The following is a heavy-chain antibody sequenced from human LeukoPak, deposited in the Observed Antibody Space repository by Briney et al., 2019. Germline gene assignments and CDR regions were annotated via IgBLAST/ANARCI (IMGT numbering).Heavy chain of an antibody. V-gene: IGHV3-21*01. D-gene: IGHD6-19*01. CDR1: GYTLSNYN. CDR2: ISGCSSYL. Sequence: GGSLRLSCAASGYTLSNYNMNWVRQAPGKGLEWVSSISGCSSYLFFADSVKGRFTISRDNTKNSLYMQMNSLRVDDTAVYYCARDAVTGYSSGWYKPFPFDYWGQGSLVTVSS. J-gene: IGHJ4*02. CDR3: ARDAVTGYSSGWYKPFPFDY.